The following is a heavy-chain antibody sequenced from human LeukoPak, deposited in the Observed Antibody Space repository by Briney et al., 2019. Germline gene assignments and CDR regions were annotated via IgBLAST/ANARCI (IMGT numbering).Heavy chain of an antibody. J-gene: IGHJ6*03. CDR2: IIPIFGTA. CDR1: GGTFSSYA. CDR3: ARLGYCSSTSCLYYMDV. V-gene: IGHV1-69*01. Sequence: SVKVSCKASGGTFSSYAISWVRQAPGQGLEWMGGIIPIFGTANYAQKFQGRVTITADESTSTAYMELSSLRSEDTAVYYCARLGYCSSTSCLYYMDVWGKGTTVTVSS. D-gene: IGHD2-2*01.